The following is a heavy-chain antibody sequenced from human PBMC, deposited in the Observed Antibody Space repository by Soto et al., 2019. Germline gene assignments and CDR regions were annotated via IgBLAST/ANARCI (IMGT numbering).Heavy chain of an antibody. D-gene: IGHD3-16*02. CDR1: GFTFGDYA. V-gene: IGHV3-49*03. CDR3: TRGADPYDYIWGSYRYTS. Sequence: GGSLRLSCTASGFTFGDYAMSWFRQAPGKGLEWVGFIRSKAYGGTTEYAASVKGRFTISRDDSKSIAYLQMNSLKTEDTAVYYCTRGADPYDYIWGSYRYTSWGQGTLVTVSS. J-gene: IGHJ5*02. CDR2: IRSKAYGGTT.